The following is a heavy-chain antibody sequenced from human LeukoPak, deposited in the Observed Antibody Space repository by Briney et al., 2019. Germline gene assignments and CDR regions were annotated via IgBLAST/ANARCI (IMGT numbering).Heavy chain of an antibody. Sequence: PGGSLRLSCAASGFTFSSYGMHWVRQAPGKGLEWVAVTWYDGSNKYYADSVKGRFTISRDNSKNTLYLQMNSLRAEDTAVYYCARDRALDCGGDCPTFDYWGQGTLVTVSS. J-gene: IGHJ4*02. CDR1: GFTFSSYG. V-gene: IGHV3-33*01. CDR3: ARDRALDCGGDCPTFDY. CDR2: TWYDGSNK. D-gene: IGHD2-21*02.